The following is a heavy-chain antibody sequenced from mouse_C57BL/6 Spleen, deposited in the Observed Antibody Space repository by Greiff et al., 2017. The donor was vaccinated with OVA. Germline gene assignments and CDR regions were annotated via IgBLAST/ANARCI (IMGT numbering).Heavy chain of an antibody. CDR2: IYPGSGST. D-gene: IGHD1-1*01. J-gene: IGHJ4*01. CDR1: GYTFTSYW. CDR3: AARNNYYGSDYYAMDY. V-gene: IGHV1-55*01. Sequence: VQLQQPGAELVKPGASVKMSCKASGYTFTSYWITWVKQRPGQGLEWIGDIYPGSGSTNYNEKFKSKATLTVDTSSSTAYMQLSSLTSEDSAVYYCAARNNYYGSDYYAMDYWGQGTSVTVSS.